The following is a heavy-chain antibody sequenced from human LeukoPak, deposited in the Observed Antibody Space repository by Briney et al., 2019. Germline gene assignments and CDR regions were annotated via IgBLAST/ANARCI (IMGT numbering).Heavy chain of an antibody. Sequence: GRSLRPSCAASGFTFDDYAMHWVRQAPGKGLEWVSGISWNSGSIGYADSVKGRFTISRDNAKNSLYLQMNSLRAEDTALYYCAKDIGAAGTGWFDPWGQGTLVTVSS. CDR3: AKDIGAAGTGWFDP. J-gene: IGHJ5*02. CDR2: ISWNSGSI. CDR1: GFTFDDYA. V-gene: IGHV3-9*01. D-gene: IGHD6-13*01.